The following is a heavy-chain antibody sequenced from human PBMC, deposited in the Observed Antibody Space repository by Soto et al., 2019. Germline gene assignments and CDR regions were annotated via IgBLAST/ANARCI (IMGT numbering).Heavy chain of an antibody. CDR1: GGSISSGGYY. Sequence: SETLSLTCTVSGGSISSGGYYWSWIHQHPGKGLEWIGYIYYSGSTYYNPSLKSRVTISVDTSKNQFSLKLSSVTAADTAVYYCARDRSITGTTEATYNWFDPWGQGTLVTVSS. CDR3: ARDRSITGTTEATYNWFDP. V-gene: IGHV4-31*03. CDR2: IYYSGST. J-gene: IGHJ5*02. D-gene: IGHD1-20*01.